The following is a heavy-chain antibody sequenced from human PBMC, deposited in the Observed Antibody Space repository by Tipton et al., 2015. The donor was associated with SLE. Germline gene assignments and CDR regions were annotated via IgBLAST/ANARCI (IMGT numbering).Heavy chain of an antibody. V-gene: IGHV3-7*01. CDR2: VKQDASDT. CDR1: GFTYSNSW. CDR3: VRDRGDY. J-gene: IGHJ4*02. Sequence: GSLRLSCVAAGFTYSNSWMSWVRQAPGKGLEWVAIVKQDASDTYYAESVKGRFAISRDNAKNSLYLHMNSLRGEDTALYYCVRDRGDYWGRGTLVTVSS.